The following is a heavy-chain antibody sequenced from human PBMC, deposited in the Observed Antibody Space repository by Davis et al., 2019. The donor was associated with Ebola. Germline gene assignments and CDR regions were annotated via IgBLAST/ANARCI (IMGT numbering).Heavy chain of an antibody. D-gene: IGHD4-17*01. Sequence: LPCTFLRGSIRPYSWSSIRQTPGKGLDWIGYVEHHGRTEYIPSFNSRVTISVDMSKNQFSLKLRAVTAADTAVYYCARGVYGSFFDSWGQGALVTVSS. CDR1: RGSIRPYS. J-gene: IGHJ4*02. CDR2: VEHHGRT. CDR3: ARGVYGSFFDS. V-gene: IGHV4-59*01.